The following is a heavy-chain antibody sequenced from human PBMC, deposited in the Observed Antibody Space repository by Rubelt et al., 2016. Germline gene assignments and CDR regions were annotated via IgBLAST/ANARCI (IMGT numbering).Heavy chain of an antibody. CDR3: ARLVGRSTSRTAYYYYYYMDV. V-gene: IGHV1-18*01. D-gene: IGHD2-2*01. CDR1: GGTFSSYA. CDR2: ISAYNGNT. J-gene: IGHJ6*03. Sequence: QVQLVQSGAEVKKPGSSVKVSCKASGGTFSSYANSWVRQPPGQGLEWMGWISAYNGNTNYAQKLQGRVTMTTDTAPSTAYMELRSLRSDDTAVYYCARLVGRSTSRTAYYYYYYMDVWGKGTTVTVSS.